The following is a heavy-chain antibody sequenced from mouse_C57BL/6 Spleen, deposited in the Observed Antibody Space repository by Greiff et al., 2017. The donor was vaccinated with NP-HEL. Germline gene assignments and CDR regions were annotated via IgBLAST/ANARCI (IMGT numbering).Heavy chain of an antibody. CDR2: IDPSDSET. CDR1: GYTFTSYW. CDR3: ARSGPYYGNSFAY. Sequence: VQLQQPGAELVRPGSSVKLSCKASGYTFTSYWMHWVKQRPIQGLEWIGNIDPSDSETHYNQKFKDKATLTVDKSSSTAYMQLSSLTSEDSAVYYCARSGPYYGNSFAYWGQGTLVTVSA. J-gene: IGHJ3*01. D-gene: IGHD2-10*01. V-gene: IGHV1-52*01.